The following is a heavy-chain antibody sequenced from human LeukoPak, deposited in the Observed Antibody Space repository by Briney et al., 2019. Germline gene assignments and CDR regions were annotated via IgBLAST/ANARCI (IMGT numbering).Heavy chain of an antibody. CDR1: GGSISSSSYY. Sequence: SETLSLTCTVSGGSISSSSYYWGWIRQPPGKGLEWIGSIYYSGSTYYNPSLKSRVTISVDTSKNQFSLKLSSVTAADTAVYYYFIGYNNGGAFDIWGQGTMVTVSS. D-gene: IGHD5-24*01. J-gene: IGHJ3*02. CDR2: IYYSGST. V-gene: IGHV4-39*07. CDR3: FIGYNNGGAFDI.